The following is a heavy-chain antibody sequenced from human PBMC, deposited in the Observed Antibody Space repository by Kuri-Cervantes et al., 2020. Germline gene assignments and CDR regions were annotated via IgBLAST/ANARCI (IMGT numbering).Heavy chain of an antibody. V-gene: IGHV4-59*12. Sequence: SDTLSHICTVSGGSISSYYWCWIRQPPGKGLESIGYIYYSGSTNYNTSLKSRVTISVDTSKIPFSLKLSSVTAAGTAVYYWARGRYYDSSGYYYRPNYWYFNLWALHILVTVSS. CDR1: GGSISSYY. CDR2: IYYSGST. D-gene: IGHD3-22*01. CDR3: ARGRYYDSSGYYYRPNYWYFNL. J-gene: IGHJ2*01.